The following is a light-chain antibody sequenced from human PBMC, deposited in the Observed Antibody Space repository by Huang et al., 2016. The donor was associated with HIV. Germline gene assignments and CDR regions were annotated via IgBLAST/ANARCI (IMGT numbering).Light chain of an antibody. Sequence: EIVLTQSPGTLSLSPGERATLSCRASQSLRDTYLAWYQQKPGQAPRLLIYGASNRATGIPDRFSGSGSGTDFTLTISRLEPEEFAVYFCQQYDSPPPTFGQGAKVEIK. CDR2: GAS. CDR3: QQYDSPPPT. CDR1: QSLRDTY. J-gene: IGKJ1*01. V-gene: IGKV3-20*01.